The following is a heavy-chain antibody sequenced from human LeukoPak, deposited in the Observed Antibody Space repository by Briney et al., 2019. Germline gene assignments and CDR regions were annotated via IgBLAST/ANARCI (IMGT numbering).Heavy chain of an antibody. CDR3: AREFEVAGLAMDV. Sequence: PGGSLRLSCAASGFTFSSYGMHWVRQAPGEGLEWVAFIRYDGSNKYYADSVKGRFTISRDNSKNTLYLQMKSLRAEDTAVYYCAREFEVAGLAMDVWGKGTTVTVSS. J-gene: IGHJ6*04. CDR2: IRYDGSNK. V-gene: IGHV3-30*02. D-gene: IGHD6-19*01. CDR1: GFTFSSYG.